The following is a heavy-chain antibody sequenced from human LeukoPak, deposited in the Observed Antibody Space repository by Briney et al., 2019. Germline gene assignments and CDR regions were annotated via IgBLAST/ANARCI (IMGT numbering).Heavy chain of an antibody. Sequence: QAGGSLRLSCAASGFTFSSYWMSWVRQAPGKGLEWVANIKQDGSEKYYVDSVKGRFTISRDNAKNSLYLQMNSLRAEDTAVYYCARIRRGWSQNWDYWGQGTLVTVSS. CDR2: IKQDGSEK. D-gene: IGHD6-19*01. CDR3: ARIRRGWSQNWDY. V-gene: IGHV3-7*01. J-gene: IGHJ4*02. CDR1: GFTFSSYW.